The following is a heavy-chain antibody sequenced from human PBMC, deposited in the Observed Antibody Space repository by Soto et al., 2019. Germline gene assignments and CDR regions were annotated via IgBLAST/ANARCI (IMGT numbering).Heavy chain of an antibody. CDR3: ARDRRIAVAGKWDYFDY. CDR2: INAGNGNT. D-gene: IGHD6-19*01. CDR1: GYTFTSYA. V-gene: IGHV1-3*01. Sequence: QVQLVQSGAEVKKPGASVKVSCKASGYTFTSYAMHWVRQAPGQRLEWMGWINAGNGNTKYSQKFQGRVPINRATSPSTAYMELSSLRSEDTAVYYCARDRRIAVAGKWDYFDYWGQGTLVTVSS. J-gene: IGHJ4*02.